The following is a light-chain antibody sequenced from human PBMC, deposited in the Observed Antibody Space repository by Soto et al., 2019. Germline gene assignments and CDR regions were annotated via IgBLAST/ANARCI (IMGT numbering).Light chain of an antibody. V-gene: IGKV3-15*01. CDR3: QHYGNSLWT. Sequence: EIVLTQSPAILSVSPGERATLSCRASQSISRSLAWYQQKPGQAPRLLISDASTRATGIPARFSGSGSGADFTLTISGLEPEDFAVYYCQHYGNSLWTFGQGTKVDIK. CDR2: DAS. CDR1: QSISRS. J-gene: IGKJ1*01.